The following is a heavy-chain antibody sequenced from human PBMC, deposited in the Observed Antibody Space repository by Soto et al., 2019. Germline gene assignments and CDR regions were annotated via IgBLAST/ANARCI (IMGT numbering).Heavy chain of an antibody. J-gene: IGHJ4*02. D-gene: IGHD3-3*01. CDR2: ISPNSGRA. CDR3: VRQYFDFWTDYPDFDY. V-gene: IGHV1-18*04. Sequence: QVQLVQSGAEMKRPGASVKVSCTASGYTFSKYDVSWVRQAPGQGLEWLGLISPNSGRASYSEKFQGRVTMSTDTPATTAYVELRSLTSDDTAVYYCVRQYFDFWTDYPDFDYWGQGTLVTVSS. CDR1: GYTFSKYD.